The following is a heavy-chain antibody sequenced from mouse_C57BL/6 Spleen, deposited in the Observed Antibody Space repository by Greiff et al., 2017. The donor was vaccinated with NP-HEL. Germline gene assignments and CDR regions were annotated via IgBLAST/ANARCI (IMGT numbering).Heavy chain of an antibody. CDR1: GYTFTDYY. D-gene: IGHD1-1*01. CDR2: IYPGSGNT. J-gene: IGHJ2*01. CDR3: ARGHYGFDY. V-gene: IGHV1-76*01. Sequence: LVESGAELVRPGASVKLSCKASGYTFTDYYINWVKQRPGQGLEWIARIYPGSGNTYYNEKFKGKATLTAEKSSSTAYMQLSSLTSEDSAVYFCARGHYGFDYWGQGTTLTVSS.